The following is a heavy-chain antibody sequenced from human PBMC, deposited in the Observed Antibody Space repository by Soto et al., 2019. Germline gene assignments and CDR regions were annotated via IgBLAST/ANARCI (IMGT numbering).Heavy chain of an antibody. CDR1: GFTFSSYA. Sequence: EVQLLESGGGLVQPGGSLRLSCAASGFTFSSYAMSWVRQAPGKGLEWVSAISGSGGSTYYADSVKGRFTISRDNSKNTLYLQMNSLRAEDTAVYYCARPSTAWGSSSCWYWGQGTLVTVSS. CDR3: ARPSTAWGSSSCWY. D-gene: IGHD6-13*01. J-gene: IGHJ4*02. V-gene: IGHV3-23*01. CDR2: ISGSGGST.